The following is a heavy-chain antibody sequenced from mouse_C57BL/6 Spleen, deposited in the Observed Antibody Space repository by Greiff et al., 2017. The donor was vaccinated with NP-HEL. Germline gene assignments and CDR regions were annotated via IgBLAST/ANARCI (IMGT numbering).Heavy chain of an antibody. Sequence: EVQLQQSVAELVRPGASVKLSCTASGFNIKNTYMHWVKQRPEQGLEWIGRIDPANGNTKYAPKFQGKATITADTSSNTAYLQLSSLTSEDTAIYYGSLITTVVARYWYFDVWGTGTTVTVSS. CDR3: SLITTVVARYWYFDV. D-gene: IGHD1-1*01. CDR2: IDPANGNT. CDR1: GFNIKNTY. J-gene: IGHJ1*03. V-gene: IGHV14-3*01.